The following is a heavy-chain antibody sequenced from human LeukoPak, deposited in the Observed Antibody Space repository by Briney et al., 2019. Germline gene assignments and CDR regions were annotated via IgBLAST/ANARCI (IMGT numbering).Heavy chain of an antibody. D-gene: IGHD7-27*01. CDR1: GFTFSDYW. CDR2: IKQDGSEE. CDR3: TTYKNWVAGVV. J-gene: IGHJ6*02. Sequence: PGGSLRLSCAASGFTFSDYWMNWVRQAPGKGPEWVATIKQDGSEEHYVDSVKGRFTVSRDNARNSLFLQMNSLRVKDTAVYYCTTYKNWVAGVVWGQGTTVSVSS. V-gene: IGHV3-7*01.